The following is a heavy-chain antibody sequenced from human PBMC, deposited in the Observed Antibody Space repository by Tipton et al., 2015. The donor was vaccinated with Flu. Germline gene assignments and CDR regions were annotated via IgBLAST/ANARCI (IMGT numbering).Heavy chain of an antibody. CDR3: AKDQTNTYYDFWSGYYTGGDTFNWFAP. V-gene: IGHV3-21*01. J-gene: IGHJ5*02. Sequence: SLRLSCAASGFTFSNYSMNWVRQAPGKGLEWVSSISSSSSYIYYADSVKGRFTISRDNAKNSLYLQMNSLRAEDTAVYYCAKDQTNTYYDFWSGYYTGGDTFNWFAPWGQGTLVTVSS. CDR1: GFTFSNYS. CDR2: ISSSSSYI. D-gene: IGHD3-3*01.